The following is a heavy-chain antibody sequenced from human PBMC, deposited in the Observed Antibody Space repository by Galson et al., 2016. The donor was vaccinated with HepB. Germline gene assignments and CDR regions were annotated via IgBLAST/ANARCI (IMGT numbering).Heavy chain of an antibody. J-gene: IGHJ4*02. V-gene: IGHV3-74*01. D-gene: IGHD6-25*01. Sequence: LRLSCAASGFIVSDYWVHWVRQPPGKGLVWVSRISPDGTSTAYADSVKGRFTISRDNARNTLYLQMNSLRAEDTAVYFCAAHKRQRVSDYEDYWGQGILVSVSS. CDR1: GFIVSDYW. CDR3: AAHKRQRVSDYEDY. CDR2: ISPDGTST.